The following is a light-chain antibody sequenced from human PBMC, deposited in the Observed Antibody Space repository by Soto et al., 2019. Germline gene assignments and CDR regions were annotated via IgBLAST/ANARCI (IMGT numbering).Light chain of an antibody. CDR3: SSYTSTSTDV. J-gene: IGLJ1*01. V-gene: IGLV2-14*01. CDR2: EVS. CDR1: SSDVGGYNY. Sequence: QSVLPQPASVSGSPGQSMTISCTGTSSDVGGYNYVSWYQQHPGKAPKLMIYEVSNRPSGVSNRFSGSKSGNTASLTISGPQPEDEADYYCSSYTSTSTDVFGTWTKGTVL.